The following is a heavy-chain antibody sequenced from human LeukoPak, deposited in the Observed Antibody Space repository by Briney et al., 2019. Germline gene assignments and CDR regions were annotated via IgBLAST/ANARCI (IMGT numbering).Heavy chain of an antibody. CDR3: ALTTVTTDWFDP. V-gene: IGHV4-34*08. CDR1: GFTFSSY. D-gene: IGHD4-17*01. CDR2: INHSGST. J-gene: IGHJ5*02. Sequence: GSLRLSCAASGFTFSSYWSWIRQPPGKGLEWIGEINHSGSTNYNPSLKSRVTISVDTSKNQFSLKLSSVTAADTAVYYCALTTVTTDWFDPWAQGTLVTVSS.